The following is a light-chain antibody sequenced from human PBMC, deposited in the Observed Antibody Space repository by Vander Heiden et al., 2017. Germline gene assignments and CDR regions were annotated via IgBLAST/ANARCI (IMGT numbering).Light chain of an antibody. CDR3: QSYDSSLSVV. CDR1: SSHIGAGYG. Sequence: SVLTQPPSDPGAPGHRINISCTGRSSHIGAGYGVHWYQQLPGTAPKLLIYGNTNRPSGVPDRFSGSKSGTSASLAITGLQAEDEADYYCQSYDSSLSVVFGGGTKLTVL. J-gene: IGLJ2*01. CDR2: GNT. V-gene: IGLV1-40*01.